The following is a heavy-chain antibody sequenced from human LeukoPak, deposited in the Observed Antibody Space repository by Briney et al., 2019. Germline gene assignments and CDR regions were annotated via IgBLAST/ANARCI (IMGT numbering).Heavy chain of an antibody. J-gene: IGHJ4*02. D-gene: IGHD6-19*01. V-gene: IGHV3-30*02. CDR1: VFLFSNVG. CDR2: IVPDGSDK. Sequence: GGSLRLSCAASVFLFSNVGMHWVRQAPGKGLEWVTFIVPDGSDKSNADSAKGRFTISRDNSKNTLYLQMNSLRSEDTAIYYCTKDRGSGSYALDYWGQGTLVTVSS. CDR3: TKDRGSGSYALDY.